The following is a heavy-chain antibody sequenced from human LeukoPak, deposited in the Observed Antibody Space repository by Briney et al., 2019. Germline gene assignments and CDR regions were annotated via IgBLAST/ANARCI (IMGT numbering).Heavy chain of an antibody. CDR2: INNSGST. D-gene: IGHD6-13*01. J-gene: IGHJ4*02. Sequence: PSETLSLTCAVYGASFSDSYWSWIRQSPEKGLEWIGEINNSGSTSYNPSLNSRVIMSVDRSKNQFSLRLTSVTAADTAVYYCARVGAPYSSSWYFSLWGQGTLVTVSS. CDR3: ARVGAPYSSSWYFSL. CDR1: GASFSDSY. V-gene: IGHV4-34*01.